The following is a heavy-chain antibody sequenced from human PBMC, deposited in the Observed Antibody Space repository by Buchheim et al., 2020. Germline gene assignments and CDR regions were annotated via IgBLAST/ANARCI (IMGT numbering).Heavy chain of an antibody. V-gene: IGHV4-30-2*01. CDR1: GGSISSDGYS. Sequence: QLQLQESGSRLVKPSQTLSLTCVVSGGSISSDGYSWNWIRQPPGKALEWIGYVYHSGNPNYNPSLKSRVTISLDRSTNQFSLRLTSVTAADTAVYYCARNIVGSSTFDYWGQGT. CDR2: VYHSGNP. D-gene: IGHD1-26*01. J-gene: IGHJ4*02. CDR3: ARNIVGSSTFDY.